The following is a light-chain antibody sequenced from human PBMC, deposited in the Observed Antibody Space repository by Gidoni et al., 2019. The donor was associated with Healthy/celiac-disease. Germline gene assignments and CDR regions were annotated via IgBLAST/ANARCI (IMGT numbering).Light chain of an antibody. CDR3: QQYYSTPLYT. Sequence: DNQMTQSPSSLSASVGDRVTITCRASQGISNSLAWYQQKPGKAPKLLLYAASRLESGVPSRFSGSGSGTDYTLTISSLQPEDFATYYCQQYYSTPLYTFGQGTKLEIK. V-gene: IGKV1-NL1*01. CDR2: AAS. CDR1: QGISNS. J-gene: IGKJ2*01.